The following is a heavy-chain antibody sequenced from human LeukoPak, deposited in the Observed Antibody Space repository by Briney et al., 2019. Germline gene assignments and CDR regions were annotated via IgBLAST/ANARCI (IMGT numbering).Heavy chain of an antibody. V-gene: IGHV4-30-4*08. J-gene: IGHJ4*02. Sequence: KSSQTLSLTCTVSGGSISSGDYYWSWIRQPPGKGLEWIGYIYYSGSTYYNPSLKSRVTISVDTSKNQFSLKLSSVTAADTAVYYCAKGYCSSTSCYKVDYWGQGTLVTVSS. CDR1: GGSISSGDYY. D-gene: IGHD2-2*02. CDR2: IYYSGST. CDR3: AKGYCSSTSCYKVDY.